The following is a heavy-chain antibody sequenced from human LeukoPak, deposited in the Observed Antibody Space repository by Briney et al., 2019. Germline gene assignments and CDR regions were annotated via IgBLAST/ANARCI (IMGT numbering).Heavy chain of an antibody. Sequence: ASVKVSCKASGYTFTSYDINWVRQATGQGLEGMGWMNPNSGNTGYAQKFQGRVTITRNTSISTAYMELSSLRSEDTAVYYCARVTTMVRGVTAFGYWGQGTLVTVSS. V-gene: IGHV1-8*03. CDR3: ARVTTMVRGVTAFGY. J-gene: IGHJ4*02. CDR1: GYTFTSYD. CDR2: MNPNSGNT. D-gene: IGHD3-10*01.